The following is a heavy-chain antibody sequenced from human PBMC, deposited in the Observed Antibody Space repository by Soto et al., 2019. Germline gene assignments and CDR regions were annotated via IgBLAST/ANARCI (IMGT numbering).Heavy chain of an antibody. D-gene: IGHD6-13*01. Sequence: PGGSLRLSCSASGFTFSSYAMHWVRQAPGKGLEYVSAISCNGGSTYYADSVKGRFTISRDNSKNTLYLQMCSLRAEDTAVYYCVKDGDRSSWYSLTKNYYYYGMDVWGQGTTVTVSS. CDR2: ISCNGGST. J-gene: IGHJ6*02. CDR3: VKDGDRSSWYSLTKNYYYYGMDV. V-gene: IGHV3-64D*08. CDR1: GFTFSSYA.